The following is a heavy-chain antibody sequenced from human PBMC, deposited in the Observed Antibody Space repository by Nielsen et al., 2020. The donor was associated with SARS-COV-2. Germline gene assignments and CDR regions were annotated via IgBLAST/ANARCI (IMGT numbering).Heavy chain of an antibody. Sequence: LSLTCAASGFTFSSYAMHWVRQAPGKGLEWVAVISYDGSNKYYADSVKGRFTISRDNSKNTLYLQMNSLRAEDTAVYYCARDRTAYYYGMDVWGQGTTVTVSS. V-gene: IGHV3-30*04. CDR1: GFTFSSYA. CDR2: ISYDGSNK. CDR3: ARDRTAYYYGMDV. J-gene: IGHJ6*02.